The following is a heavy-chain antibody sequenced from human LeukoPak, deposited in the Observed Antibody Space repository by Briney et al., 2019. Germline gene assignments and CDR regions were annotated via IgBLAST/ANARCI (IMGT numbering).Heavy chain of an antibody. Sequence: SETLSLTCSVSGGSISSYYWSWIRQPPGKGLEWLGYIYYSGSTNYNPSLKSRVTISVDTSKNQFSLKLSSVTAADTAVYYCARAASSGWFVTYWGQGTLVTVSS. J-gene: IGHJ4*02. CDR2: IYYSGST. D-gene: IGHD6-19*01. CDR1: GGSISSYY. CDR3: ARAASSGWFVTY. V-gene: IGHV4-59*12.